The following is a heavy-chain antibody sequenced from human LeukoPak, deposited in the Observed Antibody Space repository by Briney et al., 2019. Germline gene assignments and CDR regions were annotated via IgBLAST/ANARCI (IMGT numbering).Heavy chain of an antibody. D-gene: IGHD6-13*01. J-gene: IGHJ4*02. Sequence: GESLKISCKGSGYSFTSYWIGWVRQMPGKGLEWMGIICPVDSDTRYSPSFQGQVTISADKSISTAYLQWSSLKASDTAMYYCARHTGADSGSWPIGDYWGQGTLVTVSS. CDR1: GYSFTSYW. V-gene: IGHV5-51*01. CDR3: ARHTGADSGSWPIGDY. CDR2: ICPVDSDT.